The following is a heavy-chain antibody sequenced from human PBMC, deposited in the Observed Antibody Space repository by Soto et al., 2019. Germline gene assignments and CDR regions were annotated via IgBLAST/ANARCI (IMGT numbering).Heavy chain of an antibody. CDR2: INAGNGNT. Sequence: QVQLVQSGAEVKKPGASVKVYCKASGYTFTSYAMHWVRQAPGQRLEWMGWINAGNGNTKYSQKLQGRVTITRGTSARTAYMELSSLRSEDTALYYCAGDFGARAAAEYNWFDPWGQGAMVTVSS. CDR3: AGDFGARAAAEYNWFDP. CDR1: GYTFTSYA. J-gene: IGHJ5*02. D-gene: IGHD6-13*01. V-gene: IGHV1-3*01.